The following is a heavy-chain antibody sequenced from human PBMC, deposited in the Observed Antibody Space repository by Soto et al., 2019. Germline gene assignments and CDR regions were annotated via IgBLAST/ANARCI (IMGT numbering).Heavy chain of an antibody. CDR3: ARGRSSSSGGTVRDY. J-gene: IGHJ4*02. CDR1: GGSFSGYY. V-gene: IGHV4-34*01. Sequence: QVQLQQWGAGLLKPSETLSLTCAVYGGSFSGYYWSWIRQPPGKGLEWIGEINHSGSTNYNPSLKSRVTISVDTSKNQFSLKLSSVTAADTAMYYCARGRSSSSGGTVRDYWGQGTLVTVSS. CDR2: INHSGST. D-gene: IGHD6-6*01.